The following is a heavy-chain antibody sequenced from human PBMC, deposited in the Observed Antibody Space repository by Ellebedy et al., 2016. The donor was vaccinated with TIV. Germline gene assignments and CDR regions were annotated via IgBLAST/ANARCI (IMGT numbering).Heavy chain of an antibody. CDR3: ARADYDSNVDYYYGMDV. Sequence: ESLKISCAASGFTVSSNYLSWVRQPPGKGLDWIGEIYHSGSTNYNPSLKSRVTISVDKSKNQFSLKLSSVTAADTAVYYCARADYDSNVDYYYGMDVWGQGTTVTVSS. J-gene: IGHJ6*02. CDR1: GFTVSSNY. V-gene: IGHV4/OR15-8*01. D-gene: IGHD3-22*01. CDR2: IYHSGST.